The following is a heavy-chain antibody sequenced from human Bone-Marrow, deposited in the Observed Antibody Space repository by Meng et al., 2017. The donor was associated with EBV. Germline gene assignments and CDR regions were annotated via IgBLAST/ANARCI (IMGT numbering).Heavy chain of an antibody. V-gene: IGHV3-11*01. J-gene: IGHJ5*02. Sequence: AQVVVFGVGQGKPGGSLRLPWAVSGFTFSDSHMSWIRQAPGKGLEWVSHIGRSDNTVYYADSVKGRFTISRDNAKNSLYLQMNSLRAEDTAVYYCARGDILVGYNWFDPWGQGTLVTVSS. CDR1: GFTFSDSH. D-gene: IGHD2-2*01. CDR2: IGRSDNTV. CDR3: ARGDILVGYNWFDP.